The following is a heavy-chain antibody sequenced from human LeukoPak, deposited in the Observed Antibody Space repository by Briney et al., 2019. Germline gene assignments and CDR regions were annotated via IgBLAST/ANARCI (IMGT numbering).Heavy chain of an antibody. J-gene: IGHJ4*02. CDR2: IRYDGSNK. V-gene: IGHV3-30*02. D-gene: IGHD3-22*01. CDR3: ARDGPLGIVVVTPFDY. CDR1: GFTFSSYG. Sequence: GGSLRLSCAASGFTFSSYGMHWVRQAPGKGLEWVAFIRYDGSNKYYADSVKGRFTISRDNSKNTLYLQMNSLRAEDTAVYYCARDGPLGIVVVTPFDYWGQGTLVTVSS.